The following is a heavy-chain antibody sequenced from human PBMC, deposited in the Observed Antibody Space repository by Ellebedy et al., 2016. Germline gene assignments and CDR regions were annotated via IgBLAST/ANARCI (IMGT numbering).Heavy chain of an antibody. D-gene: IGHD5-18*01. Sequence: GESLKISXATSGFTFSSYWMSWVRQAPGKGLEWVANIKPDGSDTYYVDSVKGRFTISRDNAKNSLYLQMSSLRAEDTAVYYCARDSAISSAGQDGYWGQGTLVTVSS. CDR1: GFTFSSYW. V-gene: IGHV3-7*01. CDR3: ARDSAISSAGQDGY. CDR2: IKPDGSDT. J-gene: IGHJ4*02.